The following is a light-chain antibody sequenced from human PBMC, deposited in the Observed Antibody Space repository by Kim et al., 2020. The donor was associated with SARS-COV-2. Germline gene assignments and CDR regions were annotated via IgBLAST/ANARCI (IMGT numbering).Light chain of an antibody. CDR1: QGVRIA. Sequence: ASVGDRVTITCRASQGVRIALDWYQQKPGKAPKRLIYATSSLQSGVPSRFSGSGSGTEFTLTISSLQPEDFATYYCLQHNAYPLTVGGGTKVDIK. V-gene: IGKV1-17*01. J-gene: IGKJ4*01. CDR2: ATS. CDR3: LQHNAYPLT.